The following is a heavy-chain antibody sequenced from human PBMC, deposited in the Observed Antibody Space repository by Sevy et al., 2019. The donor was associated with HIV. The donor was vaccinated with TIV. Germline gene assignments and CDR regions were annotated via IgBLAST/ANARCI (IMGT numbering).Heavy chain of an antibody. CDR1: GFTFSNYA. CDR3: VKEVSEYSYSDY. J-gene: IGHJ4*02. CDR2: ISGSAHRT. Sequence: GGSLRLSCAASGFTFSNYAMSWVRQTPGKGLEWVSAISGSAHRTYYTDSVKGRFTISRDNSKNMLFLQMNSLGAEDTAVYYCVKEVSEYSYSDYWGQGTLVTVS. V-gene: IGHV3-23*01. D-gene: IGHD5-18*01.